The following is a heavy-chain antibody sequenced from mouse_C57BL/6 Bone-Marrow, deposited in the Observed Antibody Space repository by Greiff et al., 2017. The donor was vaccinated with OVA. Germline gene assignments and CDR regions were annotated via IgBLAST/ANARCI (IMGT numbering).Heavy chain of an antibody. Sequence: EVKLMESGPELVKPGASVKISCKASGYTFTDYYMNWVKQSHGKSLEWIGDINPNNGGTSYNQKFKGKATLTVDKSSSTAYMELRSLTSEDSAVYYCARLANWALYYAMDYWGQGTSVTVSS. CDR2: INPNNGGT. D-gene: IGHD4-1*01. CDR3: ARLANWALYYAMDY. J-gene: IGHJ4*01. V-gene: IGHV1-26*01. CDR1: GYTFTDYY.